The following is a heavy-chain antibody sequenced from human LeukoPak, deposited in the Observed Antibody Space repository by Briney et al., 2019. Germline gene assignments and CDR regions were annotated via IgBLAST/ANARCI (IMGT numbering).Heavy chain of an antibody. CDR3: ARGLGITIFGVVIKGLFDY. V-gene: IGHV3-7*04. D-gene: IGHD3-3*01. J-gene: IGHJ4*02. Sequence: GGSLRLSCAASGFTFSSYGMHWVRQAPGKGLEWVANIKQDGSEKYYVDSVKGRFTISRDSAKNSLYLQMNSLRAEDTAIYYCARGLGITIFGVVIKGLFDYWGQGTLVTVSS. CDR1: GFTFSSYG. CDR2: IKQDGSEK.